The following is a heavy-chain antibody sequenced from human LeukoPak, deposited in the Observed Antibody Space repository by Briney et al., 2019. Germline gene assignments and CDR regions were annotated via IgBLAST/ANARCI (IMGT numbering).Heavy chain of an antibody. CDR2: IIPILGIA. V-gene: IGHV1-69*04. CDR3: ARGAYYYGSETQFDY. Sequence: ASVKVSCKASGGTFSSYAISWVRQAPGQGLEWMGRIIPILGIANYAQKFQGRVTITADKSTSTAYMELSSLRSEDTAVYYCARGAYYYGSETQFDYWGQGTLVTVSS. D-gene: IGHD3-10*01. J-gene: IGHJ4*02. CDR1: GGTFSSYA.